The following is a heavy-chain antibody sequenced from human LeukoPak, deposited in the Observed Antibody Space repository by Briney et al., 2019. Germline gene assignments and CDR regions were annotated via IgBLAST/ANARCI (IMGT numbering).Heavy chain of an antibody. CDR3: ARVRFRSYGFDY. Sequence: ASVKVSCKASGYTFTSSYMHWVRQAPGHGREWMGIINPSGGTTSYAPKSQGLLTITRETSTSTVYMELSSLRSEDTAVYYCARVRFRSYGFDYWGQGTLVTVSS. J-gene: IGHJ4*02. V-gene: IGHV1-46*01. D-gene: IGHD1-26*01. CDR1: GYTFTSSY. CDR2: INPSGGTT.